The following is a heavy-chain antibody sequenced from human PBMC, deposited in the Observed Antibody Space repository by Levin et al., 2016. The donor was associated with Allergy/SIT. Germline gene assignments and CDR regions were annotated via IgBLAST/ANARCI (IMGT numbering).Heavy chain of an antibody. V-gene: IGHV4-59*03. CDR3: AAEGVTILDGGLAV. D-gene: IGHD5-24*01. J-gene: IGHJ6*02. Sequence: SETLSLTCSVSGDSIIDYYWNWIRQSPGKGLEWIGYAYLKGDSNYNPSLRSRITTSLDIYKNEVYLMLRSVTAADTATYYCAAEGVTILDGGLAVWGHGTTVTVSS. CDR1: GDSIIDYY. CDR2: AYLKGDS.